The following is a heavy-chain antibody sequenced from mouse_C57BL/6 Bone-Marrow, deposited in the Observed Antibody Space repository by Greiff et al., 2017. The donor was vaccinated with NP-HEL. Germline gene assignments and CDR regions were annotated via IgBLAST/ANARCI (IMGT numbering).Heavy chain of an antibody. V-gene: IGHV1-66*01. CDR1: GYSFTSYY. D-gene: IGHD2-2*01. J-gene: IGHJ3*01. CDR2: IYPGSGNT. Sequence: QVQLKESGPELVKPGASVKISCKASGYSFTSYYIHWVKQRPGQGLEWIGWIYPGSGNTKYNEKFKGKATLTADTSSSTAYMQLSSLTSEDSAVYYCARGIYYGFSWFAYWGQGTLVTVSA. CDR3: ARGIYYGFSWFAY.